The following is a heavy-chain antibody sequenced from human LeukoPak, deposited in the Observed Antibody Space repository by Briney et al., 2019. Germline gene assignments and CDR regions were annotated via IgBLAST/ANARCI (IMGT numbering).Heavy chain of an antibody. J-gene: IGHJ4*02. Sequence: GGSLRLSCAASGFTFSSYGMHWVRQAPGKGLEWVAVISYDGSNKYYADSVKGRFTISRDNSKNTLYLQMNSLRAEDTAVNYCARIGYRSSSFDYWGQGTLVTASS. CDR3: ARIGYRSSSFDY. CDR2: ISYDGSNK. CDR1: GFTFSSYG. D-gene: IGHD6-6*01. V-gene: IGHV3-30*03.